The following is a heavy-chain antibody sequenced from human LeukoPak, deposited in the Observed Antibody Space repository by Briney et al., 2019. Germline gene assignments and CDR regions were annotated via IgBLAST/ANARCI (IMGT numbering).Heavy chain of an antibody. CDR3: ARDGIAAAGAIGAFDI. V-gene: IGHV4-4*07. Sequence: SETLSLTCTVSGGSISSYYWSWIRQPAGKGLEWIGRIYTSGSTNYNPSLKSRVTMSVDTSKNQFSLKLSSVTAADTAVYYCARDGIAAAGAIGAFDIWGQGTMVTVSS. J-gene: IGHJ3*02. D-gene: IGHD6-13*01. CDR2: IYTSGST. CDR1: GGSISSYY.